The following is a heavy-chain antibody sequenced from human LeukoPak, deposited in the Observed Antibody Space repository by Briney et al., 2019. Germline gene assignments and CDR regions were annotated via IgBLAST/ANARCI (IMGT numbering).Heavy chain of an antibody. CDR2: ISSSSYI. Sequence: GGSLRLSCAASGFTFSSYSMNWVRQAPGKGLEWVSSISSSSYIYYADSVKGRFTISRDNAKNSLYLQMNSLRAEDTAVYYCARDPIYSSSWYFDYWGQGTLVTVSS. V-gene: IGHV3-21*01. J-gene: IGHJ4*02. CDR3: ARDPIYSSSWYFDY. CDR1: GFTFSSYS. D-gene: IGHD6-13*01.